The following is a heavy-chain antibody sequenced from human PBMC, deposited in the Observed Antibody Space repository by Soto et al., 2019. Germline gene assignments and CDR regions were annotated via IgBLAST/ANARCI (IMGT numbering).Heavy chain of an antibody. Sequence: GSLRLSCAASGFTFSSYGMNWVRQAPGKGLEWVAVVSYDEITKYYADSVKGRFTISRDNSKNTVYLQMNSLRPEDTAVYYCAKPLGLLRRAMAQGSDYWGQGTLVTVSS. D-gene: IGHD5-18*01. CDR3: AKPLGLLRRAMAQGSDY. V-gene: IGHV3-30*18. J-gene: IGHJ4*02. CDR1: GFTFSSYG. CDR2: VSYDEITK.